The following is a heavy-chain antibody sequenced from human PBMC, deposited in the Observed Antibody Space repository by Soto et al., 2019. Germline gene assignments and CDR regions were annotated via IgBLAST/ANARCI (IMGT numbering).Heavy chain of an antibody. CDR1: GFTFSSYS. CDR3: ARETGDGYNYYYYYGMDV. D-gene: IGHD5-12*01. Sequence: EVQLVESGGGLVKPGGSLRLSCAASGFTFSSYSMNWVRQAPGKGLEWVSSISSSSSYIYYADSVKGRFTISRDNAKTSRYLQMNSLRAEDTAVYYCARETGDGYNYYYYYGMDVWGQGTTVTVSS. CDR2: ISSSSSYI. J-gene: IGHJ6*02. V-gene: IGHV3-21*01.